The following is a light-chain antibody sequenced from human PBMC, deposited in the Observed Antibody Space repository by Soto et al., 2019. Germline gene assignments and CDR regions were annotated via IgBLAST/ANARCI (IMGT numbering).Light chain of an antibody. CDR3: QQYNNWPPIT. CDR1: QSVSSN. J-gene: IGKJ5*01. V-gene: IGKV3-15*01. CDR2: DTS. Sequence: IVMTQSPATLSLSPWERSTLSCRASQSVSSNLAWYQQRPGQAPRLLIYDTSTRATGIPARFSGSGSGTEFTLTISSLQSEDFAVYYCQQYNNWPPITFGQGTRLEIK.